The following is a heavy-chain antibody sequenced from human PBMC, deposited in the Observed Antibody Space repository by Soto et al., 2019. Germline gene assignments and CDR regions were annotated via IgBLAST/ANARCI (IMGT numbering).Heavy chain of an antibody. Sequence: PSETLSLTCTVSVGSVSSGSYYWNWIRQPPGKGLEWIGSIYHSGSTDYNPSLKRRVAISVDTSQNQFSLKLGSVTAADTAVYYCATVSLQLTTMDYWGQGALVTVSS. CDR3: ATVSLQLTTMDY. V-gene: IGHV4-61*01. CDR1: VGSVSSGSYY. J-gene: IGHJ4*02. CDR2: IYHSGST. D-gene: IGHD4-4*01.